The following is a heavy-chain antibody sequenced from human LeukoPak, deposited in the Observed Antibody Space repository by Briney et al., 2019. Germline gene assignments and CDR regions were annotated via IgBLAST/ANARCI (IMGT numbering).Heavy chain of an antibody. V-gene: IGHV3-7*01. CDR3: GRSPDGVDN. Sequence: GGSRRLSCAASGFTFSSYWMTWVRQTPGKGLEFVANIKEDGSEIFYLDSVKGRFTISRDNAKNSLYLQMNSLRVEDTAVYYCGRSPDGVDNWGQGTLVTVSS. CDR1: GFTFSSYW. D-gene: IGHD3-10*01. CDR2: IKEDGSEI. J-gene: IGHJ4*02.